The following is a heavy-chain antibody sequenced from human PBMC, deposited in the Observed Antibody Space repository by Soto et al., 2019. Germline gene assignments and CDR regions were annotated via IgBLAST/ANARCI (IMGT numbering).Heavy chain of an antibody. Sequence: PGGSLRLSCAASGFTFTSYWMSWVRQAPGKGLEWVASIKQDGGEEYYVDSVKGRFTISRDNAKNSLYMQMNSLRAEDTAVYYCATSSDTGYIFDFWGQGTLVTVSS. V-gene: IGHV3-7*01. CDR2: IKQDGGEE. J-gene: IGHJ4*02. CDR1: GFTFTSYW. CDR3: ATSSDTGYIFDF. D-gene: IGHD3-9*01.